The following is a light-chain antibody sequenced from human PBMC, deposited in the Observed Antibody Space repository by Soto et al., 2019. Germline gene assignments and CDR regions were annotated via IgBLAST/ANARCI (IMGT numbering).Light chain of an antibody. CDR3: CSYTLRSTLV. V-gene: IGLV2-14*01. J-gene: IGLJ2*01. CDR2: EVS. CDR1: SSDVGGYQY. Sequence: QSVPTQPASVSGSPGQSITISCTGTSSDVGGYQYVSWYQQYPGKAPKLVIYEVSNRPSGVSIRFSGSKSGDTASLTISGLQAEDEADYYCCSYTLRSTLVFGGGTKLTVL.